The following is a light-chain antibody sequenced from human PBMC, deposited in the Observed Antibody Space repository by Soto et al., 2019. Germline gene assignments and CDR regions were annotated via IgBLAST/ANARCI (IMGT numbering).Light chain of an antibody. CDR1: SGHSSYA. V-gene: IGLV4-69*01. CDR2: LNSDGSH. CDR3: QTWGTS. J-gene: IGLJ2*01. Sequence: QSVLTQSPSASASLGASVKLTCTLSSGHSSYAIAWHQQQPEKGPRYLMKLNSDGSHSKGDGIPDRFSGSSSGAERYLTISSLQSEDEADYYCQTWGTSFGGGTKLTVL.